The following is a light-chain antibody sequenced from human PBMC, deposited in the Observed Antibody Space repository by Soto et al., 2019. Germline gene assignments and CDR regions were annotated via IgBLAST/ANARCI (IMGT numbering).Light chain of an antibody. V-gene: IGLV2-11*01. CDR2: DVT. Sequence: QSVLTQPRSVSGSPGQSVTISCTGTSSDVGGYNYVSWYQQHPDKAPKLMIYDVTKRPSGVPDRFSGSRSGNTASLTISGLQADDEADYYCCSYAGNYAYVFGTGTKLTVL. CDR3: CSYAGNYAYV. CDR1: SSDVGGYNY. J-gene: IGLJ1*01.